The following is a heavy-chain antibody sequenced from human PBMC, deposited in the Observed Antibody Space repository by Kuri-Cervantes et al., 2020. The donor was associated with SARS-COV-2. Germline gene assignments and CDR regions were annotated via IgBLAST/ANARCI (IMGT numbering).Heavy chain of an antibody. V-gene: IGHV1-24*01. CDR1: GYTLTELS. CDR2: FGPEDGET. Sequence: ASVKVSCKVSGYTLTELSMHWVRQAPGKGLEWMGGFGPEDGETIYAQKFQGRVTMTEDTSTDTAYMELSSLRSEDTAVYYCASGLAIYGDYVNYYYYYGMDVWGQGTTVTVSS. D-gene: IGHD4-17*01. J-gene: IGHJ6*02. CDR3: ASGLAIYGDYVNYYYYYGMDV.